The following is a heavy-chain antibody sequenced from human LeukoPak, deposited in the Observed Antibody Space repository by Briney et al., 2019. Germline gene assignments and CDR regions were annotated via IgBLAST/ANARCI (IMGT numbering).Heavy chain of an antibody. CDR2: ISGSGGST. Sequence: PGGSLRLSCAASGFTFSSYAMSWVRQAPGKGLEWVSAISGSGGSTYYADFVKGRFTISRDNSKNTLYLQMNSLRAEDTAVYYCAKDEYYYDSSGYYDYWGQGTLVTVSS. CDR1: GFTFSSYA. CDR3: AKDEYYYDSSGYYDY. V-gene: IGHV3-23*01. J-gene: IGHJ4*02. D-gene: IGHD3-22*01.